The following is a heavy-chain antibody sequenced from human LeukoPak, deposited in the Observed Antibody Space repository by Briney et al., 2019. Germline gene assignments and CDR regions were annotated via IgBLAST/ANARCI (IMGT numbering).Heavy chain of an antibody. CDR2: IDGSGTRT. CDR3: ARDRGGYSTDFDW. D-gene: IGHD5-12*01. Sequence: GGSLRLSCAASGFTSSSSVMSWVRQAPGKGPEWVSTIDGSGTRTFYALSFNGRFIISRDNSMNTLYLQTDGLRAEDTAVYYCARDRGGYSTDFDWWGQGALVTVSS. J-gene: IGHJ4*02. CDR1: GFTSSSSV. V-gene: IGHV3-23*01.